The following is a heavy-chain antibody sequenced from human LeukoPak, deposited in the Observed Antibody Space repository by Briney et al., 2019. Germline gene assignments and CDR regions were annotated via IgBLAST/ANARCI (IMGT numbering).Heavy chain of an antibody. J-gene: IGHJ4*02. CDR3: ARAGGYSYPYYFDY. CDR1: GGSFSGYY. V-gene: IGHV4-34*01. CDR2: VHYSGSA. D-gene: IGHD5-18*01. Sequence: SETLSLTCAVYGGSFSGYYWTWIRQSPGRGLEWIGEVHYSGSATYNPSLKSRVTISVDTSINQFSLKMNSVTAADTAVYYCARAGGYSYPYYFDYWGQGTLVTVSS.